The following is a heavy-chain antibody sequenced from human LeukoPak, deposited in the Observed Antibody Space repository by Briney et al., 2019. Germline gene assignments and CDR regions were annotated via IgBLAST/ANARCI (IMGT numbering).Heavy chain of an antibody. D-gene: IGHD5-18*01. Sequence: SETLSLTCTVSGGSISSSSYYWGWVRQPPGKGLEWIGSIYYSGSTYYNPPLKSRVTISVDTSKNQFSLKLSSVTAADTAVYYCARQNFESAMVRVYYFDYWGQGTLVTVSS. CDR2: IYYSGST. J-gene: IGHJ4*02. CDR1: GGSISSSSYY. V-gene: IGHV4-39*01. CDR3: ARQNFESAMVRVYYFDY.